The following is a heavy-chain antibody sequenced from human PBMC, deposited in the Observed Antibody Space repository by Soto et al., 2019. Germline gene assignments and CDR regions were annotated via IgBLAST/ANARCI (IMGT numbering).Heavy chain of an antibody. CDR3: ARSETAGQRGFDI. V-gene: IGHV1-69*06. J-gene: IGHJ3*02. D-gene: IGHD2-21*02. CDR1: GGTFSSSA. CDR2: IIPTFGTA. Sequence: QVQLVQSGAEMRAPGSSVKVSCKASGGTFSSSAINWLRQAPGQGPEWMGGIIPTFGTANYIEKFRGRVTITAATSTSTAYMEVSSLTSEDTAMYFCARSETAGQRGFDIWGQWTMVTVSS.